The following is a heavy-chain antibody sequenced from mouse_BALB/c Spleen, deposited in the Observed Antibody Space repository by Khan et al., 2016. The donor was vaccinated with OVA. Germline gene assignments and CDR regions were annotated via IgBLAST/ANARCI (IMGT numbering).Heavy chain of an antibody. V-gene: IGHV1-7*01. D-gene: IGHD1-1*01. CDR3: TRLGSYYGSTFVF. CDR2: FNPSTDYA. J-gene: IGHJ2*01. CDR1: GYTFSTYW. Sequence: QVQLKESGAELAKPGASVKMSCKASGYTFSTYWMYWVKQRPGQGLEWIGYFNPSTDYADFNQKFKDKATLTADKSSSTAFMQLSSLTSEDSVVYYCTRLGSYYGSTFVFWGQGTTLTVSS.